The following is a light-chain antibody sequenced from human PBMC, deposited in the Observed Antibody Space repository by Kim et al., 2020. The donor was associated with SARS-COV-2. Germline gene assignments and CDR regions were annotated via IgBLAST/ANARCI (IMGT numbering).Light chain of an antibody. V-gene: IGLV6-57*02. J-gene: IGLJ3*02. CDR1: PGGIASNY. CDR2: EDF. Sequence: KTVTLSCTSSPGGIASNYVQWYQQRPGSAPTTVIYEDFQRPSRVPDRFSGSIDRSSNSASLTISGLKTEDEADYSCQSYDSSNHWVFGGGTQLTVL. CDR3: QSYDSSNHWV.